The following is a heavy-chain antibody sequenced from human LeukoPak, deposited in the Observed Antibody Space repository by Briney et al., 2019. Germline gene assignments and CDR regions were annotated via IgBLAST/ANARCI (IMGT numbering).Heavy chain of an antibody. Sequence: SETLSLTCAVSGDSISSSRWWSWVRQSPGKGLEWIGEIYHSGNTNYNPSLKSRVTMSVDTSKNQFSLKLSSVTAADTAVYYCARDKADIVVVITTSFYYYYMDVWGKGTTVTISS. V-gene: IGHV4-4*02. CDR3: ARDKADIVVVITTSFYYYYMDV. J-gene: IGHJ6*03. CDR2: IYHSGNT. CDR1: GDSISSSRW. D-gene: IGHD3-22*01.